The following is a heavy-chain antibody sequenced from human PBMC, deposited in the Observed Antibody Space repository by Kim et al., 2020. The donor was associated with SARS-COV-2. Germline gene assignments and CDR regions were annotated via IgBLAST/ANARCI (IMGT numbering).Heavy chain of an antibody. Sequence: YAHSLRSRFTISRDNAKNSLYLQLNSLRADETAVYYCARAYSSGWACFDYWGQGTLVTVSS. D-gene: IGHD6-19*01. CDR3: ARAYSSGWACFDY. J-gene: IGHJ4*02. V-gene: IGHV3-21*01.